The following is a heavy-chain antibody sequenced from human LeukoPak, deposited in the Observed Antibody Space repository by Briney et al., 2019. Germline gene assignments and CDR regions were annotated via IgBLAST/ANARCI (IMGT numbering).Heavy chain of an antibody. CDR2: IGSTVTNT. D-gene: IGHD3-3*01. CDR1: GFTFSSYE. CDR3: ARDMFSHYDEVVGAFDY. J-gene: IGHJ4*02. V-gene: IGHV3-48*03. Sequence: GGSLRLSCAASGFTFSSYEMTWVRQAPGKGLEWVSYIGSTVTNTYYADSVKGRFTISRDNGGNFLFLQMNSLRAEDTAVYYCARDMFSHYDEVVGAFDYWGQGTQVTVSS.